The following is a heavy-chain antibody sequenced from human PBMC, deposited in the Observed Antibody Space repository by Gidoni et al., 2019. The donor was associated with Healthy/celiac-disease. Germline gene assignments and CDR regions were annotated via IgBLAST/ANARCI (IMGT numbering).Heavy chain of an antibody. CDR2: ISYDGSNK. Sequence: QVQLVESGGGVVQPGRSMRLSCAASGFPFSSYAMHWVSQAPGKGLEWVAVISYDGSNKYYADSVKGRFTISRDNSKNTLYLQMNSLRAEDTAVYYCARDYSYYYYYMDVWGKGTTVTVSS. J-gene: IGHJ6*03. V-gene: IGHV3-30-3*01. CDR3: ARDYSYYYYYMDV. CDR1: GFPFSSYA. D-gene: IGHD2-15*01.